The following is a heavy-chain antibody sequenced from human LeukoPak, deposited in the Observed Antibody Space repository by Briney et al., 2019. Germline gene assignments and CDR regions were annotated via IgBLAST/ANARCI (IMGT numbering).Heavy chain of an antibody. CDR2: IIPIFGTA. CDR3: ARSGERQQLWDWFDP. V-gene: IGHV1-69*13. Sequence: GASVKVSCKASGGTFSSYAISWVRQAPGQGLEWMGGIIPIFGTANYAQKFQGRVTITADESTSTAYMELSSLRSEDTAVYYCARSGERQQLWDWFDPWGQGTLVTVSS. J-gene: IGHJ5*02. CDR1: GGTFSSYA. D-gene: IGHD6-13*01.